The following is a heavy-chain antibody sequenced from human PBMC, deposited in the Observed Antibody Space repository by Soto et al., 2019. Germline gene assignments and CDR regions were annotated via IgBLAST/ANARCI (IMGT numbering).Heavy chain of an antibody. CDR3: ANLDYYGSGSYSYYYYGMDV. Sequence: GGSLRLSCAASGFTFSSYGMHWVRQAPGKGLEWVAVISYDGSNKYYADSVKGRFTISRDNSKNTLYLQTNSLRAEDTAVYYCANLDYYGSGSYSYYYYGMDVWGQGTTVTVSS. D-gene: IGHD3-10*01. V-gene: IGHV3-30*18. J-gene: IGHJ6*02. CDR1: GFTFSSYG. CDR2: ISYDGSNK.